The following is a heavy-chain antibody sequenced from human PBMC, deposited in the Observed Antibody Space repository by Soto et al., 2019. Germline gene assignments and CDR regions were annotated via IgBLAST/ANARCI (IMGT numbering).Heavy chain of an antibody. D-gene: IGHD5-18*01. J-gene: IGHJ4*02. V-gene: IGHV1-3*01. CDR2: INAGNGDT. Sequence: APGHRLEWMGWINAGNGDTKYSLRFQDRVTITRDTSASTAYMELSSLKSEDTAIYYCARAWIQLWPFFDYWGQRTLVTVSS. CDR3: ARAWIQLWPFFDY.